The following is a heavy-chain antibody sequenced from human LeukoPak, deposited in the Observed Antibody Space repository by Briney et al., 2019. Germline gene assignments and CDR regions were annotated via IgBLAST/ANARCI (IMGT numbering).Heavy chain of an antibody. CDR2: IFPGDSDT. CDR1: GYSSTSYW. Sequence: GESLKISCKGSGYSSTSYWIGWVRQMPGKGLEWMGIIFPGDSDTIYNPSFQGQVTISADKSINTAYLQWSSLKASDIAMYYCATSESQTKFDFWGQGTLVTVSS. D-gene: IGHD1/OR15-1a*01. J-gene: IGHJ4*02. V-gene: IGHV5-51*01. CDR3: ATSESQTKFDF.